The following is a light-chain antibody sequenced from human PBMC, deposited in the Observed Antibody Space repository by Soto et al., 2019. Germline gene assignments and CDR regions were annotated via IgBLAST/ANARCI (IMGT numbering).Light chain of an antibody. CDR3: SSYTSCDTWV. CDR1: SSDVGGYNH. V-gene: IGLV2-14*01. CDR2: EVN. J-gene: IGLJ3*02. Sequence: QSALTQPASVSGSPGQSITISCTGTSSDVGGYNHVSWYQQYPGKAPKVKIYEVNNRPSGVSDRFSGSKSGNTASLTISGLQPEDEADYYCSSYTSCDTWVFGGGTKLTVL.